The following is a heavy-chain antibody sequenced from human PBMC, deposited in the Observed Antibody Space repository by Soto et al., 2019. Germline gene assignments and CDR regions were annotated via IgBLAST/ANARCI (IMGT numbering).Heavy chain of an antibody. CDR2: ISGSGGST. D-gene: IGHD3-22*01. Sequence: GGSLRLSCAASGFTFSSYAMSWVRQAPGKGLEWVSAISGSGGSTYYADSVKGRFTISRDNSKNTVYLQMNSLRAKDTGVYYGAKDIFTMIVEVITPSASDMWGQGTMVSFSS. V-gene: IGHV3-23*01. CDR1: GFTFSSYA. J-gene: IGHJ3*02. CDR3: AKDIFTMIVEVITPSASDM.